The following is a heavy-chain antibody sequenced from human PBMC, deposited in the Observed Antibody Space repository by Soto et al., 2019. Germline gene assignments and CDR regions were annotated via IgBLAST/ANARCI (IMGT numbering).Heavy chain of an antibody. V-gene: IGHV1-2*02. CDR2: INPNSGGT. D-gene: IGHD3-16*02. CDR1: GYTFTGYY. Sequence: ASVKVSCKASGYTFTGYYMHWVRQAPGQGLEWMGWINPNSGGTNYAQKFQGRVTMTRDTSISTAYMELSRLRSDDTAVYYCARDPYDYVWASHRYGYWFDPWGQGTLVTVSS. J-gene: IGHJ5*02. CDR3: ARDPYDYVWASHRYGYWFDP.